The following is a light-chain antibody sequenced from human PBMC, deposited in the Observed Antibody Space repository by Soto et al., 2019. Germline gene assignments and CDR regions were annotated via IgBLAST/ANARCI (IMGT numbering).Light chain of an antibody. V-gene: IGKV1-5*01. Sequence: DIQMTQSPSTLSASVGASVTITWRASRRISRRLAGYQQKPGDAPKVLIYDGSTLQSGVPSRFSGSGSGTEFTLTISSRQPDDFETDYCQQYCSYSGTFGQGTKVDNK. CDR1: RRISRR. CDR2: DGS. CDR3: QQYCSYSGT. J-gene: IGKJ1*01.